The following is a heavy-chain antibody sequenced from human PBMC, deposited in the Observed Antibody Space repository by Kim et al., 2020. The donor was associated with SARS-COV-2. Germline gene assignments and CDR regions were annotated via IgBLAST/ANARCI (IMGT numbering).Heavy chain of an antibody. Sequence: VKGRFTISRHDDKNTLYLQMNSLRAAETAVYYCARAVRLSAEPTRGAFDYWGQGTLVTVSS. CDR3: ARAVRLSAEPTRGAFDY. V-gene: IGHV3-53*04. J-gene: IGHJ4*02. D-gene: IGHD6-19*01.